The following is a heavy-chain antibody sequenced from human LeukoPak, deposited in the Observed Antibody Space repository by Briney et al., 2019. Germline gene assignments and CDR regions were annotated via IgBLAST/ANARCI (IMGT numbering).Heavy chain of an antibody. CDR2: IWYDGSNK. D-gene: IGHD5-18*01. CDR3: VSDQQTRGYSYGLDYYYGMDV. V-gene: IGHV3-33*01. J-gene: IGHJ6*02. CDR1: GFTFSSYG. Sequence: PGGSLRLSCAASGFTFSSYGMHWVRQAPGKGLEWVAVIWYDGSNKYYADSVKGRFTISRDNSKNTLYLQMNSLRAEDTAVYYCVSDQQTRGYSYGLDYYYGMDVWGQGTTVTVSS.